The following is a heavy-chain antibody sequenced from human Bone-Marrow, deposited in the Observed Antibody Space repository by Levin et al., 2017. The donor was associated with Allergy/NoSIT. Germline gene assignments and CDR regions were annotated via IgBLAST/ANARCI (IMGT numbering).Heavy chain of an antibody. CDR2: IIPIFGTA. V-gene: IGHV1-69*13. CDR1: GGTFSSYA. J-gene: IGHJ4*02. CDR3: AREKTFGGVIVIPPSD. Sequence: SVKVSCKASGGTFSSYAISWVRQAPGQGLEWMGGIIPIFGTANYAQKFQGRVTITADESTSTAYMELSSLRSEDTAVYYCAREKTFGGVIVIPPSDWGQGTLVTVSS. D-gene: IGHD3-16*02.